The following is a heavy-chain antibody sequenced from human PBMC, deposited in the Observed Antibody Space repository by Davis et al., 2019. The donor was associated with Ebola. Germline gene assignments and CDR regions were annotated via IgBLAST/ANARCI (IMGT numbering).Heavy chain of an antibody. CDR2: ISSSSSTI. Sequence: GESLKISCAASGFTFSSYSMNWVRQAPGKGLEWVSYISSSSSTIYYADSVKGRFTISRDNAKNSLYLQMNSLRDEDTAVYYCARDRVTYYDSSGYYFYDAFDIWGQGTMVTVSS. CDR1: GFTFSSYS. V-gene: IGHV3-48*02. D-gene: IGHD3-22*01. CDR3: ARDRVTYYDSSGYYFYDAFDI. J-gene: IGHJ3*02.